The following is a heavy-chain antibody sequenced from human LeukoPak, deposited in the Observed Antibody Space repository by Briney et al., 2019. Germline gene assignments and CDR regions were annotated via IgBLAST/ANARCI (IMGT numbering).Heavy chain of an antibody. D-gene: IGHD3-3*01. CDR2: MNPNSGNT. CDR3: ARVEYDFWSGSYWFDP. V-gene: IGHV1-8*03. CDR1: GYTFTSYD. Sequence: GASVKVSCKASGYTFTSYDINWVRQATGQGLEWMGWMNPNSGNTGYAQKFQGRVTITRNTSISTAYMELSSLRSEDTAVYYCARVEYDFWSGSYWFDPWGQGTLVTVSS. J-gene: IGHJ5*02.